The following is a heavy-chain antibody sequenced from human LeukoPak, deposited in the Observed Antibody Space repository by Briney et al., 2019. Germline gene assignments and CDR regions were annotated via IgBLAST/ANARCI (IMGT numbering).Heavy chain of an antibody. Sequence: KPSETLSLTCAVYGGSFSGYYWSWIRQPPGKGLEWIGEINHSGSTSYNPSLKSRVTISVDTSKNQFSLKLSSVTAADTAVYYCARHSVYDFWSGYYSAYNWFDPWGQGTLVTVSS. CDR3: ARHSVYDFWSGYYSAYNWFDP. V-gene: IGHV4-34*01. CDR2: INHSGST. D-gene: IGHD3-3*01. J-gene: IGHJ5*02. CDR1: GGSFSGYY.